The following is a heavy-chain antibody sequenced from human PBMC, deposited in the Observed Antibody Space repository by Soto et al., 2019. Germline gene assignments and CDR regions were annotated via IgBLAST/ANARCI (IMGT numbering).Heavy chain of an antibody. CDR1: GFPFISYA. CDR3: AKDFVPYDFWSGYYPLDYYGMDV. V-gene: IGHV3-23*01. CDR2: ISGSGGST. Sequence: PWGSWRLSCAASGFPFISYAMSWVRQAPGKGLEWGSVISGSGGSTYYADSVKGRFTISRDNSKNTLYLQMNSLRAEDTAVYYCAKDFVPYDFWSGYYPLDYYGMDVWGQGTTVTVSS. J-gene: IGHJ6*02. D-gene: IGHD3-3*01.